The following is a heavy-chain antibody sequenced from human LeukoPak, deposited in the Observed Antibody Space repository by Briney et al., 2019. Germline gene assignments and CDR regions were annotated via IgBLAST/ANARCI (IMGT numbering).Heavy chain of an antibody. J-gene: IGHJ4*02. CDR2: ISYDGTNK. CDR3: ARCTAGNIDY. CDR1: GFTFSSYA. D-gene: IGHD2/OR15-2a*01. V-gene: IGHV3-30-3*01. Sequence: GGSLRLSCAASGFTFSSYAMHWVRQAPGKGLGWVAVISYDGTNKYYADSVKGRFTISRDNSKNTLYLQMNSLRAEDTAVYYCARCTAGNIDYWGQGTLVTVSS.